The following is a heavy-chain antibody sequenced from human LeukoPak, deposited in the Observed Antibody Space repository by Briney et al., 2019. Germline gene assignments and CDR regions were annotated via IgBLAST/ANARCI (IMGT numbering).Heavy chain of an antibody. CDR2: IYYSGST. J-gene: IGHJ5*02. CDR1: SDSIYSRNYY. D-gene: IGHD6-13*01. V-gene: IGHV4-39*01. Sequence: SETLSLTCTLSSDSIYSRNYYWGWIRQPPGKGLEWIGCIYYSGSTYYNSSLKSRVTISVDTSKNQFSLKLSSLTAADTAVYYCARTIAAAGSDWFDPWGQGTLVTVSS. CDR3: ARTIAAAGSDWFDP.